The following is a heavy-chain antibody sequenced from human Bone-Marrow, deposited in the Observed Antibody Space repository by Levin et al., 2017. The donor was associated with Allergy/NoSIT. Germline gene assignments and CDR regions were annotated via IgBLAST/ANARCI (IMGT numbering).Heavy chain of an antibody. D-gene: IGHD2-21*01. J-gene: IGHJ5*02. V-gene: IGHV1-8*02. CDR1: GYTFTDYD. CDR2: LNPNSGNT. CDR3: ARGGVWSLTLAIEH. Sequence: GESLKISCKASGYTFTDYDIHWVRQATGQGLEWVGRLNPNSGNTVYAQKFQGRVSMTRNTSINTAYMELSGLRSDDTAVYFCARGGVWSLTLAIEHWGQGTLVIVSS.